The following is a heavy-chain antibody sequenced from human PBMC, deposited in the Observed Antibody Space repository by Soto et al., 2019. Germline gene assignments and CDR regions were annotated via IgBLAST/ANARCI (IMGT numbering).Heavy chain of an antibody. Sequence: ASVKVSCKAFGYSFISHYMHWVRQAPGQGLEWMGTIHPAGINTAYAQKFQGRVTMTTDTSTSTVYMELTSLTSEDTAVYYCARDTRWKDPVWWFDPWGQGTLVTVSS. V-gene: IGHV1-46*03. J-gene: IGHJ5*02. CDR3: ARDTRWKDPVWWFDP. CDR2: IHPAGINT. D-gene: IGHD1-1*01. CDR1: GYSFISHY.